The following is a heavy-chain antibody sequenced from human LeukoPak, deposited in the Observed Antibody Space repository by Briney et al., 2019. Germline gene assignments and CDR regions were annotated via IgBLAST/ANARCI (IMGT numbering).Heavy chain of an antibody. Sequence: ASVKVSCKASGGTFSSYAINWVRQATGQGLEWMGWMNPNSGNTGYAQKFQGRVTMTRNTSISTAYMELSSLRSEDTAVYYCARGRYYYDDYGDYSWDYWGQGTLVTVSS. CDR3: ARGRYYYDDYGDYSWDY. D-gene: IGHD4-17*01. CDR1: GGTFSSYA. V-gene: IGHV1-8*02. CDR2: MNPNSGNT. J-gene: IGHJ4*02.